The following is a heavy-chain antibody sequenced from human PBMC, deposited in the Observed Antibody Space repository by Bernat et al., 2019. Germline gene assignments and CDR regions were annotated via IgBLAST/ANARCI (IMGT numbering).Heavy chain of an antibody. V-gene: IGHV1-18*01. CDR1: GYTFTSYG. CDR3: ARGEGSVSSGYYYPFDY. J-gene: IGHJ4*02. D-gene: IGHD3-22*01. CDR2: ISAYNGNT. Sequence: QVQLVQSGAEVKKPGASVKVSCNASGYTFTSYGISWVRQAPGQGHEWMGWISAYNGNTNYAQKLQGRVTMTTDTSTSTAYMELRSLGSDDTAVYYCARGEGSVSSGYYYPFDYWGQGTLVTVSS.